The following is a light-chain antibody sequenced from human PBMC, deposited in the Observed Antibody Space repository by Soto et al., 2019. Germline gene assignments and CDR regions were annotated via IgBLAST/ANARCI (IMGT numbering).Light chain of an antibody. CDR2: LGS. J-gene: IGKJ2*01. CDR3: MQGLQTPPT. V-gene: IGKV2-28*01. Sequence: DIVMTQSPLSLPVTPGEPASISCRSSQSLLYSNGDNYLDWYLQKPGQSPQLLIYLGSNRASGVPDRFSGSGSGTDFTLKISRVEAEDVGVYYWMQGLQTPPTFGQGTKLEIK. CDR1: QSLLYSNGDNY.